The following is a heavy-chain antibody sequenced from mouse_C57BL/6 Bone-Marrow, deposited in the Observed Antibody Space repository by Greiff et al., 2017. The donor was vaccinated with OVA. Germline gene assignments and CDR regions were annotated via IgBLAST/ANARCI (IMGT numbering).Heavy chain of an antibody. Sequence: QVQLQQPGAELVKPGASVKLSCKASGYTFTSYWMQWVKQRPGQGLEWIGEIDPSDSYTNYNQKFKGKATLTVDTSSSTAYMQLSSLTSEDSAVYYCARAITVFDYWGQGTTLTVSS. CDR2: IDPSDSYT. CDR3: ARAITVFDY. D-gene: IGHD2-4*01. V-gene: IGHV1-50*01. J-gene: IGHJ2*01. CDR1: GYTFTSYW.